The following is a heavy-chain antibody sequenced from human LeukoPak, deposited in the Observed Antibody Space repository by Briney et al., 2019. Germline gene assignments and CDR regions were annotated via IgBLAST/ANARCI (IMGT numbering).Heavy chain of an antibody. CDR2: ISSSSSTI. D-gene: IGHD3-3*01. Sequence: PGGSLRLSCAASGFTFSSYSMNWVRQAPGKGLEWVSYISSSSSTIYYADSVKGRFTISRDNAKNSLYLQMNSLRAEDTAVYYCARTAYYDFWSGYPKFDIWGQGTMVTVSS. J-gene: IGHJ3*02. CDR1: GFTFSSYS. CDR3: ARTAYYDFWSGYPKFDI. V-gene: IGHV3-48*01.